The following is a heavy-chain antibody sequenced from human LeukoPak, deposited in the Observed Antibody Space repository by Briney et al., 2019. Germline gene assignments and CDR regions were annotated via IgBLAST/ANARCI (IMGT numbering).Heavy chain of an antibody. V-gene: IGHV3-7*01. CDR1: GFTFSSYA. Sequence: PGGSLRLSCAASGFTFSSYAMSWVRQAPGKGLEWVANIKQDGSEKYYVDSVKGRFTISRDNAKNSLYLQMNSLRAEDTAVYYCARDEQQQLVRPYYYYYGMDVWGQGTTVTVSS. CDR3: ARDEQQQLVRPYYYYYGMDV. D-gene: IGHD6-13*01. CDR2: IKQDGSEK. J-gene: IGHJ6*02.